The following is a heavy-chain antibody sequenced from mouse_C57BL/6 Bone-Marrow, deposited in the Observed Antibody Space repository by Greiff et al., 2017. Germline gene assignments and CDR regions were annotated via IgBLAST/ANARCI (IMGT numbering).Heavy chain of an antibody. V-gene: IGHV1-61*01. J-gene: IGHJ3*01. D-gene: IGHD4-1*01. CDR3: ARGELGFAY. Sequence: VQLQQSGAELVKPGASVKLSCKASGYTFTSYWMDWVKQRPGQGLEWIGNIYPSDSETHYNQKFKDKATLTVDKSSSTAYMQLSSLTSEDSAVYYCARGELGFAYWGQGTLVTVSA. CDR2: IYPSDSET. CDR1: GYTFTSYW.